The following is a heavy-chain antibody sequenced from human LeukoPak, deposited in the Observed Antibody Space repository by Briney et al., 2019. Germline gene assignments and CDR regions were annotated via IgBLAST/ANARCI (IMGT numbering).Heavy chain of an antibody. Sequence: GGSLRLSCAASGFTLSSYWMSWVRQAPGKGLEWVANIKQDGSEKYYVDSVKGRFTISRDNAKNSLYLQMNSLRAEDTAVYYCARRYYYGSGRGDWGQGTLVTVSS. CDR3: ARRYYYGSGRGD. J-gene: IGHJ4*02. CDR1: GFTLSSYW. V-gene: IGHV3-7*01. CDR2: IKQDGSEK. D-gene: IGHD3-10*01.